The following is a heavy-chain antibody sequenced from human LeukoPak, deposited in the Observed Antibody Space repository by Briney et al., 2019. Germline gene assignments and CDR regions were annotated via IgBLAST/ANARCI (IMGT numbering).Heavy chain of an antibody. CDR3: ARAMVAAARLGYGMDV. CDR2: ISHDGSNK. J-gene: IGHJ6*02. D-gene: IGHD6-13*01. CDR1: GFTFSSYA. Sequence: GRSLRLSCAASGFTFSSYAMHWVRQAPGKGLEWVAVISHDGSNKYYADSVKGRFTISRDNSKNTLYLQMNSLRAEDTAVYYCARAMVAAARLGYGMDVWGQGTTVTVSS. V-gene: IGHV3-30*04.